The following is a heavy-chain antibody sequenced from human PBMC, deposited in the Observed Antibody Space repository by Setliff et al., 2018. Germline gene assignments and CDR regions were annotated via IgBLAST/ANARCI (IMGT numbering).Heavy chain of an antibody. Sequence: SETLSLTCTVSGGSISSHYWSWIRQPPGKGLEWIGYIYYSGSTNYNPSLKSRVTISVDTSKNQFSLKLSSVTAADTAVYYCAVTETYYDFWSGYYSPGAFDIWGQGTMVTGS. CDR1: GGSISSHY. CDR3: AVTETYYDFWSGYYSPGAFDI. V-gene: IGHV4-59*11. J-gene: IGHJ3*02. D-gene: IGHD3-3*01. CDR2: IYYSGST.